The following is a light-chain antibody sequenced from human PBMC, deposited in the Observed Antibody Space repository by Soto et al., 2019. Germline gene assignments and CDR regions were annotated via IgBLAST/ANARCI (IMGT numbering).Light chain of an antibody. Sequence: EIVMTQSPATLSVSPGERATLSCRASQSISTELAWYHQKPGQPPRLLIYSSSTRATGFPARFTGSGSGSEFTLTISGLQSEDFAVYYCQQGHNWPLTFGQGTRLEI. J-gene: IGKJ2*01. CDR1: QSISTE. V-gene: IGKV3-15*01. CDR3: QQGHNWPLT. CDR2: SSS.